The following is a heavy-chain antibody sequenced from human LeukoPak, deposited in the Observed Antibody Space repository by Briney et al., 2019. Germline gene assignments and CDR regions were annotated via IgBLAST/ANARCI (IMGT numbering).Heavy chain of an antibody. D-gene: IGHD5-12*01. J-gene: IGHJ4*02. Sequence: SETLSLTCAVYGGSFSGYYWSWIRQPPGRGLEWIGEINHSGSTNYNPSLKSRVTISVDTSKNQFSLKLSSVTAADTAVYYCARLNNSGYDWGYYFDYWGQGTLVTVSS. CDR1: GGSFSGYY. CDR2: INHSGST. V-gene: IGHV4-34*01. CDR3: ARLNNSGYDWGYYFDY.